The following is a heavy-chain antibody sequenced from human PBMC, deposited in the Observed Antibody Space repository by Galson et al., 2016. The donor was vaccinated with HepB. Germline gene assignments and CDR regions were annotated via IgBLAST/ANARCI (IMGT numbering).Heavy chain of an antibody. J-gene: IGHJ6*02. D-gene: IGHD5-24*01. CDR3: TRGRGDGRTLRGMDV. Sequence: EWIGFIRRRPDGGTTDYAASVKGRFSISRDAFRNIAYLQMNSLETEDTAVYYCTRGRGDGRTLRGMDVWGQGTTVTVSS. V-gene: IGHV3-49*02. CDR2: IRRRPDGGTT.